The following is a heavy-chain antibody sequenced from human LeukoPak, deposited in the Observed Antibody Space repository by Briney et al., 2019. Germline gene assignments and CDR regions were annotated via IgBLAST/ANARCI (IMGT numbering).Heavy chain of an antibody. V-gene: IGHV1-69*04. Sequence: ASVKVSCKASGGTFSSYAISWVRQAPGQGLEWMGRIIPIFGIANYAQKFQGRVTITADKSTSTAYMELSSLRSEDTAVYHCARDPLDRDSSGPPGVGSDDYWGQGTLVTVSS. CDR2: IIPIFGIA. CDR3: ARDPLDRDSSGPPGVGSDDY. J-gene: IGHJ4*02. D-gene: IGHD3-22*01. CDR1: GGTFSSYA.